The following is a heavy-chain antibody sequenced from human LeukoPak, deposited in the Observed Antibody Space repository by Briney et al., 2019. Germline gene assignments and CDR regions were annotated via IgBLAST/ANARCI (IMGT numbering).Heavy chain of an antibody. J-gene: IGHJ5*02. Sequence: GGSLRLSRAASGFIINAYAIHWVRQAPGKGLEWVAVMSFDGSNKNYEDSVRGRFTISRDNSKNTLYLQMNSLRAEDTAVYYCARDDFGFDPRGQGTLVTVSS. CDR2: MSFDGSNK. CDR1: GFIINAYA. CDR3: ARDDFGFDP. D-gene: IGHD2-21*02. V-gene: IGHV3-30-3*01.